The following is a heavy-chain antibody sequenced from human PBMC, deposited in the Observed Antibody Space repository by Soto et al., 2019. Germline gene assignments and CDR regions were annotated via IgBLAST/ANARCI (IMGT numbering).Heavy chain of an antibody. CDR2: ISYDGSNK. Sequence: QVQLVESGGGVVQPGRSLRLSCAASGFTFSSYGMHWVRQAPGKGLEWVAVISYDGSNKYYADSVKGRFTISRDNSKNPLYLQMNSLRAEETAVYYCAKDLSDTYYYYCMDVWGQVTTVTVSS. V-gene: IGHV3-30*18. CDR3: AKDLSDTYYYYCMDV. CDR1: GFTFSSYG. J-gene: IGHJ6*02. D-gene: IGHD5-18*01.